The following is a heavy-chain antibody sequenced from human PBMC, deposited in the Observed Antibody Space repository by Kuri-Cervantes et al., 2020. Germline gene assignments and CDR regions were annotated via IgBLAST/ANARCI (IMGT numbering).Heavy chain of an antibody. CDR2: IYYSGST. J-gene: IGHJ4*02. CDR1: GGSISSYY. D-gene: IGHD2-15*01. V-gene: IGHV4-59*12. Sequence: SATLSLTCTVSGGSISSYYWSWIRQPPGKGLEWIGYIYYSGSTNYNPSLKSRVTISVDTSKNQFSLKLSSVTAADTAVYYCARLVTAPRSRIYCSGGSCYLSRRPVDYWGQGTLVTVSS. CDR3: ARLVTAPRSRIYCSGGSCYLSRRPVDY.